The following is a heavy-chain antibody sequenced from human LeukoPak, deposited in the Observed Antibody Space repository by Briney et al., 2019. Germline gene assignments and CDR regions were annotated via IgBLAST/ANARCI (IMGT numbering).Heavy chain of an antibody. Sequence: GGSLRLSCAASGFTFSNAWMSWVRQAPGKGLEWVGRIKSKTDGGTTDYAAPVKGRFTISRDDSKNTLYLQMNSLKTEDTAVYYCTTDPGQWLDKPRDYWGQGTLVTVSS. CDR1: GFTFSNAW. J-gene: IGHJ4*02. D-gene: IGHD6-19*01. CDR2: IKSKTDGGTT. CDR3: TTDPGQWLDKPRDY. V-gene: IGHV3-15*01.